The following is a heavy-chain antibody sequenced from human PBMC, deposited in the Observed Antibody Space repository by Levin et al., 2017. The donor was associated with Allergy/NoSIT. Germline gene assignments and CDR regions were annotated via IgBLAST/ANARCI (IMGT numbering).Heavy chain of an antibody. V-gene: IGHV2-26*01. J-gene: IGHJ6*02. Sequence: SGPTLVKPTETLTLTCTVSGFSLSNTRMGVTWIRQPPGKALEWLADIFSNDVKSYSPSLKSRLAISKDTSKSQVVLTVTNMAPADTGTYYCARMELDGDCMSTSCYNHYSGLDVWGQGTTVIVSS. CDR3: ARMELDGDCMSTSCYNHYSGLDV. CDR1: GFSLSNTRMG. D-gene: IGHD2-2*02. CDR2: IFSNDVK.